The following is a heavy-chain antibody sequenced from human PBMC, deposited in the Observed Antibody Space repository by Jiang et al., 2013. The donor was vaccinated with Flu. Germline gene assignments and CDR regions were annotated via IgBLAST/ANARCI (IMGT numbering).Heavy chain of an antibody. V-gene: IGHV3-49*05. CDR1: GGSITSDDYY. Sequence: GLVKPSETLSLTCTVSGGSITSDDYYWVWIRQAPGKGLEWVGFIRSKTYGGTTEYAASVKGRFTVSRDDSKSIAYLQMNSLKTEDTAVYYCVRRRYCTYQQLVQSHSYYYMDVVGQDGPRSPSP. CDR3: VRRRYCTYQQLVQSHSYYYMDV. D-gene: IGHD6-13*01. J-gene: IGHJ6*03. CDR2: IRSKTYGGTT.